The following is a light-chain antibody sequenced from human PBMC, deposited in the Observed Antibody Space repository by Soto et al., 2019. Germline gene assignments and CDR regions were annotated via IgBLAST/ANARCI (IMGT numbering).Light chain of an antibody. J-gene: IGKJ1*01. CDR2: GAS. CDR3: QQSFRTPRT. Sequence: DIQITQSPSSLSASVVDRVTITCRASQSVRSHLNWFQQKPGKAPDLLIYGASTLQFGVPSRLSGSGSGTDFILTISNLQPEDFAIYYCQQSFRTPRTFGQGTKVDIK. V-gene: IGKV1-39*01. CDR1: QSVRSH.